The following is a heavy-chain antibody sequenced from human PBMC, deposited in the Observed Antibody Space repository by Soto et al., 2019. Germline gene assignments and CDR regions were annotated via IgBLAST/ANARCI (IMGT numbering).Heavy chain of an antibody. CDR1: GFSSFA. CDR3: AKMTSVTLRGYFDY. V-gene: IGHV3-23*01. D-gene: IGHD4-17*01. J-gene: IGHJ4*02. CDR2: ISSSGGTT. Sequence: EVQLLESGGGLVQPGGSLRLSCTTSGFSSFAMSWVRQAPGKGLEWVAGISSSGGTTIYADSVKGRFTLSRDNSRDTLVLQMNSLRDEDTATYYCAKMTSVTLRGYFDYWGQGTLVTVSS.